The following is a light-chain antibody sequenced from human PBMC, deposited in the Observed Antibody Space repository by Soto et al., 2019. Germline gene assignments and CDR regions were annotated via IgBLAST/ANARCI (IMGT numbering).Light chain of an antibody. J-gene: IGKJ4*01. CDR3: QQSLSSPLT. CDR2: ATS. CDR1: QNIGKF. V-gene: IGKV1-39*01. Sequence: DIQMTQSPSSLSASVGDRVTITCRPSQNIGKFLNWYQQRPGKAPTALIHATSTLQSGVSSRFSGSGSDTEFTLTITSLQPEDFATYFWQQSLSSPLTFGGGTKV.